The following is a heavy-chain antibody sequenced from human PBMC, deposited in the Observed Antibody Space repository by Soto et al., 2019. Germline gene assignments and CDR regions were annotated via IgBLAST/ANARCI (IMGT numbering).Heavy chain of an antibody. CDR1: GGPFSSYA. Sequence: AVKVSCKASGGPFSSYAISWVRQAPGQGLEWMGGIIPIFGTANYAQKFQGRVTITADKSTSTAYMELSSLRSEDTAVYYCARDTYYYGSGSYSHYYYYGMDVWGQGTTVTVSS. D-gene: IGHD3-10*01. V-gene: IGHV1-69*06. J-gene: IGHJ6*02. CDR2: IIPIFGTA. CDR3: ARDTYYYGSGSYSHYYYYGMDV.